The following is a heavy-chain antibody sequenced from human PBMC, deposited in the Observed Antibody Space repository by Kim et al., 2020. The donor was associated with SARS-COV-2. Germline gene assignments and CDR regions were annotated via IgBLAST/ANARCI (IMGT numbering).Heavy chain of an antibody. J-gene: IGHJ4*02. D-gene: IGHD5-12*01. V-gene: IGHV3-23*01. CDR1: GFTFNTYA. Sequence: GGSLRLSCAAFGFTFNTYAMTWVRQAPGKGLEWVSAISGSGVSTYYADSVKGRSTISRDNSENTLYLQVNSLRAEDTAVYYCAASPTLYSGYDVDYWGQGTLVTVSS. CDR3: AASPTLYSGYDVDY. CDR2: ISGSGVST.